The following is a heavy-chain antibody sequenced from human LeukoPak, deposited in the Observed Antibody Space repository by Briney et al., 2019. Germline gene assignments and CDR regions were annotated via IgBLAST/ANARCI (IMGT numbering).Heavy chain of an antibody. CDR2: INPIFGTA. CDR1: GGTFSSYA. V-gene: IGHV1-69*13. Sequence: GASVRASYKASGGTFSSYAISWVRQAPGQGLEWMGGINPIFGTANYAQKFQGRVTITADESTSTAYMELSSLRSEDTAVYYCARDLWVSGAYYMDVWGKGTTVTISS. J-gene: IGHJ6*03. CDR3: ARDLWVSGAYYMDV. D-gene: IGHD2/OR15-2a*01.